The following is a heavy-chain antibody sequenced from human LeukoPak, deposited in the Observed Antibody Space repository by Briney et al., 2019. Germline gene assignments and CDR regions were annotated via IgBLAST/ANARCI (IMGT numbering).Heavy chain of an antibody. CDR3: ARDSSIVGATTTDY. CDR2: INPNSGGT. V-gene: IGHV1-2*02. D-gene: IGHD1-26*01. CDR1: EYTFTGYF. Sequence: ASVKVSCKTSEYTFTGYFMHWVRQAPGQGLQWMGWINPNSGGTNYAQKFQGRVTMTRDTSISTAYMELSRLRSDDTAVYYCARDSSIVGATTTDYWGQGTLVTVSS. J-gene: IGHJ4*02.